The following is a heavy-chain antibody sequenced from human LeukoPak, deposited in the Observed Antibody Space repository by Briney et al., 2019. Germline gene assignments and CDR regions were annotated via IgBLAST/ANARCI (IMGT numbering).Heavy chain of an antibody. D-gene: IGHD2-2*02. V-gene: IGHV4-34*01. J-gene: IGHJ5*02. CDR3: ARSVVVPAAIRGAWFDP. CDR2: INHSGST. CDR1: GGSFSGYY. Sequence: SETLSLTCAVYGGSFSGYYWSWIRQPPGKGLEWIGEINHSGSTNYNPSLKSRVTISVDTSKDQFSLKLSSVTAADTAVYYCARSVVVPAAIRGAWFDPWGQGTLVTVSS.